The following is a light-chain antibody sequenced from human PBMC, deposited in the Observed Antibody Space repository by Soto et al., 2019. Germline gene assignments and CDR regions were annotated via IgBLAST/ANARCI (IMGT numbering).Light chain of an antibody. CDR3: SSYTSANTLI. CDR1: DAGPYNS. CDR2: EVK. J-gene: IGLJ2*01. Sequence: QSVLTQPASVSGSPGQSITISCSDAGPYNSVSWYQHHRGKAPKLIIYEVKNRPSGVSNRFSGSRSGNTASLTISGLQTEDDSDYYCSSYTSANTLIFGGGTKVTVL. V-gene: IGLV2-14*01.